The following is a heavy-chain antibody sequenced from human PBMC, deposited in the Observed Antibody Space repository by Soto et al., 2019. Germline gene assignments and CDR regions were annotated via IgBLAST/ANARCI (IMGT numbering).Heavy chain of an antibody. CDR1: GGSISSSSYY. J-gene: IGHJ5*02. CDR2: IYYSGST. CDR3: ARLGVDIVVSNWFDP. Sequence: PSETLSLTCTVSGGSISSSSYYWGWIRQPPGKGLEWIGSIYYSGSTYYNPSLKSRVTISVDTSKNQFSLKLSSVTAADTAVYYCARLGVDIVVSNWFDPWGQGTLVTVSS. D-gene: IGHD5-12*01. V-gene: IGHV4-39*01.